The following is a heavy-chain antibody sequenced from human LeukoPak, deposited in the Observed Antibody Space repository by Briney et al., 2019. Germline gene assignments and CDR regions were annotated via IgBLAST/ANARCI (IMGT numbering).Heavy chain of an antibody. CDR1: TCTFTGYF. V-gene: IGHV1-2*02. CDR2: IIPNSGGT. D-gene: IGHD2-2*01. CDR3: VRGGSRYCSGTSCPLFDF. J-gene: IGHJ4*02. Sequence: ASVKVSCKASTCTFTGYFMHWVRQAPGQGLEWIGWIIPNSGGTNFAQKFQGRVTMTRDTSINTAYMDLRWLRSDDTGIYYCVRGGSRYCSGTSCPLFDFWGQGTLVTVSS.